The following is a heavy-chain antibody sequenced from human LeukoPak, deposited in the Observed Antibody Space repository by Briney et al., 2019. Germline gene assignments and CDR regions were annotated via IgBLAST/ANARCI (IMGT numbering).Heavy chain of an antibody. CDR1: GFTFRNYA. J-gene: IGHJ4*02. D-gene: IGHD5-18*01. Sequence: GGSLRLSCGASGFTFRNYAMSWVRQNPGKGLDWISAISGSGGNTYYAESVKGRFTISRDNSKNTLYLQMNSLRAEDTAVYYCAKGGYSYGYSLDYWGQGTLVTVSS. V-gene: IGHV3-23*01. CDR3: AKGGYSYGYSLDY. CDR2: ISGSGGNT.